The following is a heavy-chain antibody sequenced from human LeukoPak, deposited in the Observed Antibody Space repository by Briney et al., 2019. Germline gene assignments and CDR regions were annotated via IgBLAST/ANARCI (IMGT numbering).Heavy chain of an antibody. CDR3: ARDRGIAVGRAFDI. CDR2: IYYSGST. CDR1: GGSISSSFYY. V-gene: IGHV4-39*07. D-gene: IGHD6-19*01. J-gene: IGHJ3*02. Sequence: ETLSLTCTVSGGSISSSFYYWGWIRQPPGKGLEWIGSIYYSGSTNYNPSLKSRVTISVDTSKNQFSLKLSSVTAADTAVYYCARDRGIAVGRAFDIWGQGTMVTVSS.